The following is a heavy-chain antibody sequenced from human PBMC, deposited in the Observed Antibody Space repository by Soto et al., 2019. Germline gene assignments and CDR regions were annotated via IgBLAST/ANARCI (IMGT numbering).Heavy chain of an antibody. CDR1: GFDFDSYT. J-gene: IGHJ6*02. Sequence: EVQLAESGGGLVKPGGSLRLSCVASGFDFDSYTIHWVRQAPGKGLEWVSFTSSRGSYIFYADSVKGRFTISRDNAKSILYLQMNSLRAEDTAVYYCARDLGDYGDYLYYHYAMDVWGQGTTVTVSS. CDR3: ARDLGDYGDYLYYHYAMDV. CDR2: TSSRGSYI. D-gene: IGHD4-17*01. V-gene: IGHV3-21*06.